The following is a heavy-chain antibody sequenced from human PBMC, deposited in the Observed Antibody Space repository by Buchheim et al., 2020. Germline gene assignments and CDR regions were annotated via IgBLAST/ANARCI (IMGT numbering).Heavy chain of an antibody. V-gene: IGHV3-73*01. CDR3: TGGPAAGNDY. Sequence: EVQLVESGGGLVQPGGSLKLSCAASGFAFSGSAIHWVRQASGKGLEWLGRIRNKANNYATRYTESVKGRFTISSDDSKNTAYLEMNSLKTEDTALYYCTGGPAAGNDYWGQGTL. CDR1: GFAFSGSA. J-gene: IGHJ4*02. CDR2: IRNKANNYAT. D-gene: IGHD6-13*01.